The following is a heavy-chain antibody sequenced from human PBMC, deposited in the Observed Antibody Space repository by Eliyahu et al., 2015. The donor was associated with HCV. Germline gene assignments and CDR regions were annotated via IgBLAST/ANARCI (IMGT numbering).Heavy chain of an antibody. V-gene: IGHV3-23*04. CDR2: VSGSGGSA. CDR3: AKGLLFTGSDALDI. Sequence: EVQLVESGGGLVQPGGSLRLSCAASGFTFDSYAMNWVRPGPGKGLGWLSLVSGSGGSAFYADSVKGRFTISRDNSKTTVYLQMSSLRAEDTAIYYCAKGLLFTGSDALDIWGRGTLVTVSS. J-gene: IGHJ3*02. D-gene: IGHD1-26*01. CDR1: GFTFDSYA.